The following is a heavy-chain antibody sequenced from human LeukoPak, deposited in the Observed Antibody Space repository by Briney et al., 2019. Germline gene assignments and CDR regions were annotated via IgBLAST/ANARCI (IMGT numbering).Heavy chain of an antibody. CDR1: GYTFTDYA. D-gene: IGHD3-22*01. CDR3: ASCNDSSGYFAY. Sequence: ASVRVSCKPSGYTFTDYAINWVRQAPGQGLEYMGWVNTNTGNPTYAQGFTGRFVFSSDSSVSTAHLQITSLKADDSAIYFCASCNDSSGYFAYWGQGTLVTVSS. CDR2: VNTNTGNP. J-gene: IGHJ4*02. V-gene: IGHV7-4-1*02.